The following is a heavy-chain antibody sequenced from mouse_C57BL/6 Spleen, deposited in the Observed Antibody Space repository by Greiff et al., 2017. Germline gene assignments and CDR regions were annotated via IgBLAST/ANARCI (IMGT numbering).Heavy chain of an antibody. J-gene: IGHJ2*01. V-gene: IGHV14-4*01. CDR3: TTDYSNYFDY. CDR1: GFNIKDDY. D-gene: IGHD2-5*01. CDR2: IDPENGDT. Sequence: EVKLQESGAELVRPGASVKLSCTASGFNIKDDYMHWVKQRPEQGLEWIGWIDPENGDTEYASKFQGKATITADTSSNTAYLQLSSLTSEDTAVXYCTTDYSNYFDYWGQGTTLTVSS.